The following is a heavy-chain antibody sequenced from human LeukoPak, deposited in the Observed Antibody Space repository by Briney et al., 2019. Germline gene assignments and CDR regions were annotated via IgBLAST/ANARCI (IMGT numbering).Heavy chain of an antibody. V-gene: IGHV1-69*05. CDR3: AREVLGYGSSGYYGAFDI. J-gene: IGHJ3*02. CDR1: GGTFSCYG. CDR2: IIPILGTA. D-gene: IGHD3-22*01. Sequence: ASVKVSCKASGGTFSCYGISWVRQAPGQGLEWMGGIIPILGTANYAQRFQGRVTITTDESTSTAYMELSSLKSEDTAVYYCAREVLGYGSSGYYGAFDIWGQGTMVTVSS.